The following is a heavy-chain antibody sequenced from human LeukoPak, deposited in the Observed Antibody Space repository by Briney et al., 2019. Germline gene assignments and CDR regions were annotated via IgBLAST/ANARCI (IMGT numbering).Heavy chain of an antibody. D-gene: IGHD6-19*01. CDR1: GYTLTELS. CDR3: ATFPKNSGWPSAFDI. CDR2: FDPEDGET. J-gene: IGHJ3*02. Sequence: ASVKVSCKVSGYTLTELSMHWVRQAPGKGLEWIGGFDPEDGETIYAQKFQGRVTMTEDTSTDTAYMELSSLRSEDTAVYYCATFPKNSGWPSAFDIWGQGTMVTVSS. V-gene: IGHV1-24*01.